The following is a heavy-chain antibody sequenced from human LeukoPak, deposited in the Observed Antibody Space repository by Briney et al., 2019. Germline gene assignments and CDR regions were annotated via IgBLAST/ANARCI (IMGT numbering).Heavy chain of an antibody. V-gene: IGHV3-48*04. CDR2: ISSSGSTI. J-gene: IGHJ4*02. CDR1: GFTFSSYA. CDR3: ARDTNSGYEN. D-gene: IGHD5-12*01. Sequence: GGSLRLSCAASGFTFSSYAMSWVRQAPGKGLEWVSYISSSGSTIYYADSVKGRFTISRDNAKNSLYLQINSLRAEDTAVYYCARDTNSGYENWGQGTLVTVSS.